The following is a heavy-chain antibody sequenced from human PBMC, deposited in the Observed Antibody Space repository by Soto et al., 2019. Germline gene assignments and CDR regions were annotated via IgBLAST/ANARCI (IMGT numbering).Heavy chain of an antibody. CDR3: AKDGLLGGSDYYMDV. D-gene: IGHD2-15*01. J-gene: IGHJ6*03. Sequence: GGSLRLSCAASGFTFSSYGMHWVRQAPGKGLEWVAVISYDGSNKYYADSVKGRFTITRDNSKNTLYLQMNSLRAEDTAVYYCAKDGLLGGSDYYMDVWGKGTTVTVSS. CDR1: GFTFSSYG. V-gene: IGHV3-30*18. CDR2: ISYDGSNK.